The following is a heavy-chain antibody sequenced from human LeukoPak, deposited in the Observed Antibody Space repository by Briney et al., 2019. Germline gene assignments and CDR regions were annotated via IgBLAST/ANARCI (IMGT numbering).Heavy chain of an antibody. CDR3: ARDGYGDGNFDY. V-gene: IGHV4-59*12. CDR2: IYYSGST. CDR1: GGSISSYY. D-gene: IGHD4-17*01. J-gene: IGHJ4*02. Sequence: SETLSLTCTVSGGSISSYYWSWIRQPPGKGLEWIGYIYYSGSTNYNPSLKSRVTISVDTSKNQFSLKLSSVTAADTAVYYCARDGYGDGNFDYWGQGTLVTVSS.